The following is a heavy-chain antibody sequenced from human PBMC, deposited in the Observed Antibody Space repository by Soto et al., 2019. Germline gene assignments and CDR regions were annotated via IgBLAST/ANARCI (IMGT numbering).Heavy chain of an antibody. D-gene: IGHD1-26*01. CDR3: AGFSSGTYLFDL. V-gene: IGHV4-59*01. CDR2: IYGTGTT. Sequence: SETLSLTSTVSDGSISSYYWRWIRQPPGKGLEWIGYIYGTGTTNYSPSLTNRVTISVDMSKNQFSLRLSSVTAADTAVYYCAGFSSGTYLFDLWGQGTPVTVSS. CDR1: DGSISSYY. J-gene: IGHJ5*02.